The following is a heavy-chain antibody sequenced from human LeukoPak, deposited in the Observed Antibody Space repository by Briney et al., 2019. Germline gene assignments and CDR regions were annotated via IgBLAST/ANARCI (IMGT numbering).Heavy chain of an antibody. V-gene: IGHV3-7*01. Sequence: QTGGSLRLSCAASGFTFSSYWMSWVRLAPGKGLEWVANIKQDGSEISYVDSVKGRFTISRDSAKDSLYLQMNSLRVGDTAVYYCARGPQYFDLLTGYYLDGWGQGTLVTVSS. J-gene: IGHJ4*02. CDR3: ARGPQYFDLLTGYYLDG. CDR2: IKQDGSEI. D-gene: IGHD3-9*01. CDR1: GFTFSSYW.